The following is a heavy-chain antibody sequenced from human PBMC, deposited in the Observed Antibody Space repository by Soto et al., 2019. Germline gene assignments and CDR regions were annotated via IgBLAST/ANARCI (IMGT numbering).Heavy chain of an antibody. V-gene: IGHV4-34*01. Sequence: QVQLQQWGAGLVKPSETLSLSCAVYGQSFSGHSWAWIRQPPGKGLEWIGEISESGSTYYNPSLNSRVTLSTDTSKNQCSRKLNAVTAADTAAYFCARGSGIVALPGELEDVNYDFWGQGTLVNVSS. CDR1: GQSFSGHS. CDR3: ARGSGIVALPGELEDVNYDF. CDR2: ISESGST. D-gene: IGHD1-1*01. J-gene: IGHJ4*02.